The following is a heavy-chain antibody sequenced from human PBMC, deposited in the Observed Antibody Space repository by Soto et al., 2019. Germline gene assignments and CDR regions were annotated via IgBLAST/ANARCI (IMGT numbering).Heavy chain of an antibody. Sequence: SETLSLTCAVSGYSISTGFNWAWIRQPPGKGLEWIGSIYHSGSTYYNLSLKSRVTISSDASKNQISLKLSSVTAADTAVYYCARADYYDSSGYGYSFGFDYWGQGTLVTVSS. CDR1: GYSISTGFN. J-gene: IGHJ4*02. CDR3: ARADYYDSSGYGYSFGFDY. D-gene: IGHD3-22*01. CDR2: IYHSGST. V-gene: IGHV4-38-2*01.